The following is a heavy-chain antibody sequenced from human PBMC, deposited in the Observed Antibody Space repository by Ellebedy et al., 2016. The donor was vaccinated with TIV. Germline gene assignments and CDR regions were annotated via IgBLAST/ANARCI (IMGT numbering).Heavy chain of an antibody. Sequence: PGGSLRLSCGGSGFSFETYGMHRVRQTPGKGLEWVAAISYNGRNTYYADFVKGRFTISRDNSKNTLYLQMNSLRAEDTAVYYCARGGVVGPYGMDVWGQGTTVTVSS. D-gene: IGHD1-26*01. J-gene: IGHJ6*02. V-gene: IGHV3-30*03. CDR1: GFSFETYG. CDR3: ARGGVVGPYGMDV. CDR2: ISYNGRNT.